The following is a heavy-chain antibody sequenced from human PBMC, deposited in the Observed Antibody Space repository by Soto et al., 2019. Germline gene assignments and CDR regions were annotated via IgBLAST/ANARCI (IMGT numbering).Heavy chain of an antibody. V-gene: IGHV4-4*02. CDR1: GGSINSSDW. D-gene: IGHD4-4*01. Sequence: QVQLQESGPGLVKPSGILSLTCAVSGGSINSSDWWSWVRQPPGKGLEWIGEIYHSGTTNYNPSLKSRVTISLDKSKKQFSLKLSSVTAADAAVEYCRSSTSNSGLYGYFALWGRGTLVPVSS. CDR3: RSSTSNSGLYGYFAL. J-gene: IGHJ2*01. CDR2: IYHSGTT.